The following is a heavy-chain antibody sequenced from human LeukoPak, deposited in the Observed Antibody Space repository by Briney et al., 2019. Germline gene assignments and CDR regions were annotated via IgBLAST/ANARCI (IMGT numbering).Heavy chain of an antibody. CDR3: ARDRTMVRGVSYWYFDL. CDR2: IYYSGST. Sequence: SETLSLTCTVSGGSISSGDYYWSWIRQPPGKGLEWIGYIYYSGSTYYNPSLKSRVTISVDTSKNQFSLKLSSVTAADTAVYYCARDRTMVRGVSYWYFDLWGRGTLVTVSS. D-gene: IGHD3-10*01. J-gene: IGHJ2*01. V-gene: IGHV4-30-4*01. CDR1: GGSISSGDYY.